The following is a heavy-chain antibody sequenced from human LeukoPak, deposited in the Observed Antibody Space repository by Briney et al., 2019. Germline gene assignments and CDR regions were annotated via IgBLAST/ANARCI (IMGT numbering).Heavy chain of an antibody. CDR1: GGSISSYY. Sequence: SETLSLTCTVPGGSISSYYWSWIRQPPGKGLEWIGYIYNSGSTSYNPSLKSRATISADTSKNQFSLTLSSVTAADTAVYYRVRDRELNYWGQGTLVTVSS. D-gene: IGHD1-7*01. CDR3: VRDRELNY. V-gene: IGHV4-59*01. J-gene: IGHJ4*02. CDR2: IYNSGST.